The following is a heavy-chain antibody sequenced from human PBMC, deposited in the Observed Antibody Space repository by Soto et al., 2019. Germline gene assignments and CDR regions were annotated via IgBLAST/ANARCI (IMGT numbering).Heavy chain of an antibody. Sequence: QVQLVESGGGVVQPGTSLRLSCAASGLTFRDFGMNWVRQAPGKGLEWVAVIWFDGTKEYYADSVRGRFTISRDNSKNTLYLQMNNLRTEDTAVYYCEAANYDSSGFYWNYWGQGSLVTVSS. CDR1: GLTFRDFG. D-gene: IGHD3-22*01. CDR2: IWFDGTKE. CDR3: EAANYDSSGFYWNY. J-gene: IGHJ4*02. V-gene: IGHV3-33*01.